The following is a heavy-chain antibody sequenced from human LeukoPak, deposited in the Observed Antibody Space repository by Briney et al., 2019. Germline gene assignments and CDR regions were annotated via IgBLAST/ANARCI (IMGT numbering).Heavy chain of an antibody. CDR1: GFTFSSYA. V-gene: IGHV3-30*04. CDR3: ARDRHIVVVTALDY. Sequence: GRSLRLSCAASGFTFSSYAMHWVRQAPGKGLEWVAVISYDGSSKYYADSVKGRFTISRDNSKNTLYLQMNSLRAEDTAVYYCARDRHIVVVTALDYWGQGTLVTVSS. D-gene: IGHD2-21*02. CDR2: ISYDGSSK. J-gene: IGHJ4*02.